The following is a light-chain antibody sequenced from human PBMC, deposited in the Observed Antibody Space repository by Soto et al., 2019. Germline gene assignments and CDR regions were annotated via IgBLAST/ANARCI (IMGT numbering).Light chain of an antibody. V-gene: IGKV3D-15*01. J-gene: IGKJ2*03. CDR1: QSISSN. CDR3: QQHNSWPLYS. CDR2: GAS. Sequence: EIVMTQSPATLSVSPGERATISCRASQSISSNLAWYQKKPGQAPRLLIYGASTRATGIPARFSGSGSGTEFTLSISSLQPEDFAIYFCQQHNSWPLYSFGQGTKLEIK.